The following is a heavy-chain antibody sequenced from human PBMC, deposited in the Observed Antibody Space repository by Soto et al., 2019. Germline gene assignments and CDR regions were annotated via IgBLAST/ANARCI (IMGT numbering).Heavy chain of an antibody. CDR1: GFTFSSYS. CDR3: AMQLELRAPYYFDY. D-gene: IGHD1-7*01. CDR2: ISSSSSTI. Sequence: HPGGSLRLSCAASGFTFSSYSMNWVRQAPGKGLEWVSYISSSSSTIYYADSVKGRFTISRDNAKNSLYLQMNSLRAEDTAVYYCAMQLELRAPYYFDYWGQGTLVTVSS. V-gene: IGHV3-48*01. J-gene: IGHJ4*02.